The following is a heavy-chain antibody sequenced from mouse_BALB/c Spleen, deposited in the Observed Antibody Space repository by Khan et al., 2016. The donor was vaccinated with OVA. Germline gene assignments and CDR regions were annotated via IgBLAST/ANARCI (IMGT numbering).Heavy chain of an antibody. J-gene: IGHJ2*01. CDR3: ARGDGYYVYFDY. CDR1: GYTFTYYV. CDR2: IYPGSDNA. Sequence: VQLKQSGPELVKPGASVKMSCKASGYTFTYYVITWVKQRTGQGLEWIGEIYPGSDNAYYNERFKGKATLTAAKSSNTTHMQLSSLTSEDSVVYFCARGDGYYVYFDYWGQGTTLTVSS. D-gene: IGHD2-3*01. V-gene: IGHV1-77*01.